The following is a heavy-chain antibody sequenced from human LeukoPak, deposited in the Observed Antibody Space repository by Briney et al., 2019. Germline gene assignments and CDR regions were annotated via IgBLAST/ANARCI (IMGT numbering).Heavy chain of an antibody. D-gene: IGHD3-16*02. CDR2: ISGSGGST. J-gene: IGHJ6*04. Sequence: GGSLRLSCAASGFTFSSHAMSWVRRAPGKGLEWVSIISGSGGSTYNADSVKGRFTISRDNSKNTLYLQMNSLRAEDTAVYYCARRYDYVWGSYRYYYYGMDVWGKGTTVTVSS. CDR1: GFTFSSHA. CDR3: ARRYDYVWGSYRYYYYGMDV. V-gene: IGHV3-23*01.